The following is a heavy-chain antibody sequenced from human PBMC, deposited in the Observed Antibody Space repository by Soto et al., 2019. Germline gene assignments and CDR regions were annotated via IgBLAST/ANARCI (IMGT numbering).Heavy chain of an antibody. Sequence: EVQLLESGGDLVQPGGSLRLSCAASGFTFSSYAMKWVRQAPGKGLEWVSSISGSGNSTYYGDSVKGRFTISRDNSKNSLYLQMKSLGAEETAVYYCARGPYCSRTSCYTSGHVDYWGQGTLVTVSS. CDR3: ARGPYCSRTSCYTSGHVDY. CDR1: GFTFSSYA. CDR2: ISGSGNST. J-gene: IGHJ4*02. V-gene: IGHV3-23*01. D-gene: IGHD2-2*02.